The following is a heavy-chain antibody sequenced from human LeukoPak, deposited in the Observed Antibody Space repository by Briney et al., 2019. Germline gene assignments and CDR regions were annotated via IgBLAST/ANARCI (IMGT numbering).Heavy chain of an antibody. CDR3: ARGPRITMIVVVD. CDR2: IYYSGST. D-gene: IGHD3-22*01. J-gene: IGHJ4*02. V-gene: IGHV4-39*01. Sequence: PSETLSVTCTVSGGSISSSSYYWGWIRQPPGKGLEWIGSIYYSGSTYYNPSLKSRVTISVDTSKNQFSLKLSSVTAADTAVYYCARGPRITMIVVVDWGQGTLVTVSS. CDR1: GGSISSSSYY.